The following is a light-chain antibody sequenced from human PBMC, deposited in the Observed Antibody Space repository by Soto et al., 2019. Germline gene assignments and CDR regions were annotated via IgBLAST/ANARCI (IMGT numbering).Light chain of an antibody. J-gene: IGLJ2*01. Sequence: QSALTQPASVSGSPGQSITISCTGTSSDVGGYNYVSWYQQHPGKAPKLMIYDVSNRPSGVSNRFSGSKSGNTASLTISWLQAEDEADYYCSSYTSSSTVVFGGGTQLTV. CDR3: SSYTSSSTVV. CDR2: DVS. V-gene: IGLV2-14*01. CDR1: SSDVGGYNY.